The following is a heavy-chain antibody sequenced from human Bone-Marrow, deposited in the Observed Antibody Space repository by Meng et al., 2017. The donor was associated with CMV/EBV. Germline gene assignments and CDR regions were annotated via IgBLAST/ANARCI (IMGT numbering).Heavy chain of an antibody. CDR3: ARDYARQRAGRPIDY. CDR2: ISYDGNNK. D-gene: IGHD3-16*01. Sequence: GGSLRLSCAASGFTFSTYAMHWVRQTPGKGLDWLAVISYDGNNKYYADSVKGRFTISRDNSKRTVYLHMNNLRVEDSAIFYCARDYARQRAGRPIDYWGQGTLVTVSS. V-gene: IGHV3-30*04. J-gene: IGHJ4*02. CDR1: GFTFSTYA.